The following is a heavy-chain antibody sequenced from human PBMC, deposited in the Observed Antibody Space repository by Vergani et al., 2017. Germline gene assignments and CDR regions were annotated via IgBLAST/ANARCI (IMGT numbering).Heavy chain of an antibody. D-gene: IGHD3-16*01. V-gene: IGHV4-39*01. Sequence: QLQLQESGPGLVKPSETLSLICTVSGGSISSSSHFWGWLRQTPGKGLEWIGSIYYSGSTYYNPSLKSRVSISVDTSKNQFSLRLTTLTAADTAVYYCARQFWVSQGVGAFETWGRGTEVSVSS. CDR2: IYYSGST. J-gene: IGHJ3*02. CDR3: ARQFWVSQGVGAFET. CDR1: GGSISSSSHF.